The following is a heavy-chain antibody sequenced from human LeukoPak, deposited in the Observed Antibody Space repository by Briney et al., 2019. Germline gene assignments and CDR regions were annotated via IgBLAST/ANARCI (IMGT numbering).Heavy chain of an antibody. CDR3: ARDGIAARPILYYFDF. D-gene: IGHD6-6*01. J-gene: IGHJ4*02. CDR1: GFIFSESW. CDR2: IKEDGSQK. V-gene: IGHV3-7*03. Sequence: GGSLRLSCVASGFIFSESWMTWVRQAPGKGLEWVATIKEDGSQKYYVDSVKGRFTISRDNAKNSLYLQMNSLRAEDTALYYCARDGIAARPILYYFDFWGQGTLVTVSS.